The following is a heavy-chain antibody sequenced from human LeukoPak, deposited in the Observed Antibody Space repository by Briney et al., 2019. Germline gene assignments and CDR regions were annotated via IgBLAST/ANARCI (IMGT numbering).Heavy chain of an antibody. J-gene: IGHJ3*01. Sequence: GGSLRLSCAASGFTFSSYWMQWVRQGPGKELVWVSRINTDGSSTNYADSVKGRFTISRDNAKNTLYLQMNSLRAEDTAVYYCAVYPAAFDLWGQGTMVTVSS. D-gene: IGHD2-8*01. V-gene: IGHV3-74*01. CDR2: INTDGSST. CDR3: AVYPAAFDL. CDR1: GFTFSSYW.